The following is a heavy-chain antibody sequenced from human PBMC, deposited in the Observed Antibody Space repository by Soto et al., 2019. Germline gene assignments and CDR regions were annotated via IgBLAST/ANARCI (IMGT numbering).Heavy chain of an antibody. CDR1: GGSISSYY. CDR2: IYYSGGT. CDR3: ARVVRRGCLGYGDEPHVRGVGGTDV. Sequence: PSENLSLTCTVSGGSISSYYWCWIRQPPGKGLEWIGYIYYSGGTNYNPSLKSRVTISVDTSKNQFSLKLSSVTAADTAGYSCARVVRRGCLGYGDEPHVRGVGGTDVWGQATSVTVSS. V-gene: IGHV4-59*01. J-gene: IGHJ6*02. D-gene: IGHD4-17*01.